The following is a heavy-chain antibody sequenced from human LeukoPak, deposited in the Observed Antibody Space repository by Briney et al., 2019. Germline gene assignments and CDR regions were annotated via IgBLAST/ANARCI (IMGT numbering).Heavy chain of an antibody. CDR1: GGSFSGYY. V-gene: IGHV4-34*01. J-gene: IGHJ5*02. CDR2: INHSGST. CDR3: AREVVRGVITTYNWFDP. Sequence: PSETLSLTCAVYGGSFSGYYWSWIRQPPGKGLEWIGEINHSGSTNYNPSLKSRVTISVDTSKNQFSLKLSSVTAADTAVYYCAREVVRGVITTYNWFDPWGQGTLVTVSS. D-gene: IGHD3-10*01.